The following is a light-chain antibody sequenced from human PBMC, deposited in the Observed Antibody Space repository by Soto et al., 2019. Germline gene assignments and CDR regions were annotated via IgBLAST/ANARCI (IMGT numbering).Light chain of an antibody. Sequence: QSVLTQPPSASGTPGQRVTISCSGSNSNIGSNPVHWYQQFPGTAPKVLIYSNYQLPSGVPDRFSGSKSGTSASLAISGLQSEDEADYYCAAWDDRMSDLLFGGGTKGTVL. CDR2: SNY. J-gene: IGLJ2*01. CDR1: NSNIGSNP. CDR3: AAWDDRMSDLL. V-gene: IGLV1-44*01.